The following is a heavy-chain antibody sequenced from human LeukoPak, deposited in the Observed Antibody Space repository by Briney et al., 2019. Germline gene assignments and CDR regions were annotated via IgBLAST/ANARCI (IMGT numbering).Heavy chain of an antibody. CDR1: GFTFTNYW. D-gene: IGHD2-15*01. CDR2: IYSGGST. Sequence: PGGSLRLSCAASGFTFTNYWMSWVRQAPGKGLEWVSVIYSGGSTYYADSVKGRFTISRDNSKNTLYLQMNSLRAEDTAVYYCATYCSGGSCYSWGFDPWGQGTLVTVSS. CDR3: ATYCSGGSCYSWGFDP. V-gene: IGHV3-53*01. J-gene: IGHJ5*02.